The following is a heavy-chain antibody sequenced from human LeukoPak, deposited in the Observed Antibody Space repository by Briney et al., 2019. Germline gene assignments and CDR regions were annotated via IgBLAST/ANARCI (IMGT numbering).Heavy chain of an antibody. CDR1: GFTFSSYS. CDR2: ISSSCSTI. CDR3: ARAVGSSWGNY. V-gene: IGHV3-48*01. Sequence: GGSLRLSCAASGFTFSSYSMNWVRQAPGKGLEWVSYISSSCSTIYYADSVKGRFTISRDNAKNSLYLQMNSLRAEDTAVYYCARAVGSSWGNYWGQGTLVTVSS. J-gene: IGHJ4*02. D-gene: IGHD6-13*01.